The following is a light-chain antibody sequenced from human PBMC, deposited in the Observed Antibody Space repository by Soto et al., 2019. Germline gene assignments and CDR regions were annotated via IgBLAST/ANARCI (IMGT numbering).Light chain of an antibody. CDR3: QQYNSYAT. J-gene: IGKJ2*01. Sequence: DIQMTQSPSTLSASVGDRVTITCRTSQSIGSWLAWYQQKPGKAPKLLIYKASSLETGVPSRFSGSGSGTEFTLTISSLQPDDFATYYCQQYNSYATCGQGTKLEI. CDR1: QSIGSW. V-gene: IGKV1-5*03. CDR2: KAS.